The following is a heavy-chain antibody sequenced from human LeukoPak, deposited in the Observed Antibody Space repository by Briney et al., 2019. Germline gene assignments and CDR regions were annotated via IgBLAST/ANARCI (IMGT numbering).Heavy chain of an antibody. J-gene: IGHJ1*01. CDR2: ISYDGSNK. D-gene: IGHD6-13*01. V-gene: IGHV3-30*18. Sequence: GGSLRLSSAASGFTFSSYGMHWVRQAPGKGLEWVAVISYDGSNKYYADSVKGRFTISRDNSKNTLYLQMNSLRAEDTAVYYCAKDSSSWYGYFQHWGQGTLVTVSS. CDR1: GFTFSSYG. CDR3: AKDSSSWYGYFQH.